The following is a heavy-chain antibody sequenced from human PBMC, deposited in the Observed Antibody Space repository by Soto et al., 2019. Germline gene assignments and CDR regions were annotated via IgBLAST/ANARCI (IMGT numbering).Heavy chain of an antibody. CDR1: GDTFSSYA. V-gene: IGHV1-69*01. D-gene: IGHD2-2*01. CDR3: ARVVSRAAAMWGGFQD. Sequence: QVQLVQSGAEVKKPGSSVQVSCKASGDTFSSYAISWVRQAPGQGLEWMGGIIPIFETAHYAQNFQGRVTITADEYTSTAYMELSSLRSEDTAIYYCARVVSRAAAMWGGFQDWGRGTLVTVSS. CDR2: IIPIFETA. J-gene: IGHJ1*01.